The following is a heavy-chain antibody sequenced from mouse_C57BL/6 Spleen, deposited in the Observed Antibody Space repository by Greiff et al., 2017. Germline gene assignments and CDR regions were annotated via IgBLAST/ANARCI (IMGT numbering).Heavy chain of an antibody. Sequence: EVNVVESGGGLVKPGGSLKLSCAASGFTFSDSGMPWVRQAPEKGLEWVAYISSGSSTIYYADTVKGRFTISRDNAKNTLFLQMTMLRSEDTAMYYCARDGTTVVARWYFDVWGTGTTVTVSS. D-gene: IGHD1-1*01. V-gene: IGHV5-17*01. CDR1: GFTFSDSG. J-gene: IGHJ1*03. CDR2: ISSGSSTI. CDR3: ARDGTTVVARWYFDV.